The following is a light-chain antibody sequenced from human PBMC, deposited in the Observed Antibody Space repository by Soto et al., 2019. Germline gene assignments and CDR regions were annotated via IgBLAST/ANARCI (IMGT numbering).Light chain of an antibody. V-gene: IGLV2-8*01. J-gene: IGLJ1*01. CDR1: SSDVGAYNY. CDR2: EVS. CDR3: NSYAGTYSVFYV. Sequence: QSALTQPPSASGSPGQSVTISCTGTSSDVGAYNYVSWYQQLPGKAPKLIIYEVSKRPSGVPDRFSGSKSGNTASLTVSGLQAEDEAEYYCNSYAGTYSVFYVFGTGTKLTVL.